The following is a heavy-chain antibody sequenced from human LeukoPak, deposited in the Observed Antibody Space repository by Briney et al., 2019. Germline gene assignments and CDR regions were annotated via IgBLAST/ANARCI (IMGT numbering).Heavy chain of an antibody. D-gene: IGHD3-10*01. CDR3: ARHHQERRYYYGSVGY. CDR2: IYYSGST. J-gene: IGHJ4*02. CDR1: GGSISSSSYC. V-gene: IGHV4-39*01. Sequence: SETLSLTCTVSGGSISSSSYCWGWIRQPPGKGLEWIGSIYYSGSTYYNPSPKSRVTISVDTSKNQFSLKLSSVTVADTAVYYCARHHQERRYYYGSVGYWGQGTLVTVSS.